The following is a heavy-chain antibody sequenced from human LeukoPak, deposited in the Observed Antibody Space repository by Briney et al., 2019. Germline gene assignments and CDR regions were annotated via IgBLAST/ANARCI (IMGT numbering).Heavy chain of an antibody. V-gene: IGHV4-59*01. CDR3: ARDTRAYNYGLDY. CDR2: IYYSGTT. Sequence: SETLSLTCTVSGGSISSYYWSWNRQPPGKGLEWIGYIYYSGTTNYNPSLKSRVTISVDTSKNQFSLKLSSVTAADTAVYYCARDTRAYNYGLDYWGQGTLVTVSS. D-gene: IGHD5-24*01. J-gene: IGHJ4*02. CDR1: GGSISSYY.